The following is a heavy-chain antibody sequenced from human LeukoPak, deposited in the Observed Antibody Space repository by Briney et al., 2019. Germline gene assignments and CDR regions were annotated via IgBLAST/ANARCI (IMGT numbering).Heavy chain of an antibody. J-gene: IGHJ3*02. Sequence: GGSLRLSCTGSGYSFSSYWMGWVRQVPGKGLEWMGIINHGECDTKYGESVKGRVTISADKSNSTAYLQWSSLKAEDTAMYYCASRPSDILTCYYWDDAFDIWGQGTMVTVSS. CDR1: GYSFSSYW. CDR2: INHGECDT. CDR3: ASRPSDILTCYYWDDAFDI. V-gene: IGHV5-51*01. D-gene: IGHD3-9*01.